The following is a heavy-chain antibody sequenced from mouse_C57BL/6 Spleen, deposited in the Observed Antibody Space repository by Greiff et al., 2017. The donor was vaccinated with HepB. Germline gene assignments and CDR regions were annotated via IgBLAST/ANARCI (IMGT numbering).Heavy chain of an antibody. J-gene: IGHJ2*01. V-gene: IGHV1-7*01. CDR2: INPSSGYT. CDR3: AREGSTTVAYY. Sequence: VQLQQSGAELAKPGASVKLSCKASGYTFTSYWMHWVKQRPGQGLEWIGYINPSSGYTKYNQKFKDKATLPADKSSSTAYLQLSSLTYEDSAVYYCAREGSTTVAYYWGQGTTLTVSS. D-gene: IGHD1-1*01. CDR1: GYTFTSYW.